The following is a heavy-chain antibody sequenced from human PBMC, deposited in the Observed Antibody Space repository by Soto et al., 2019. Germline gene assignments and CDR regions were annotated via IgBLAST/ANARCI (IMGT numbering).Heavy chain of an antibody. Sequence: GGSLRPSCAASGFTFSSYGMHWVRQAPGKGLEWVAVISYDGSNKYYADSVKGRFTISRDNSKNTLYLQMNSLRAEDTAVYYCAKDVFSGTFYGMDVWGQGTTVTVSS. J-gene: IGHJ6*02. V-gene: IGHV3-30*18. CDR3: AKDVFSGTFYGMDV. D-gene: IGHD1-1*01. CDR2: ISYDGSNK. CDR1: GFTFSSYG.